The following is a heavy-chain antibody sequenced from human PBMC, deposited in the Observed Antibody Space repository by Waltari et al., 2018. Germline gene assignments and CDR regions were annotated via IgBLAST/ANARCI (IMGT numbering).Heavy chain of an antibody. D-gene: IGHD3-3*01. CDR1: GGSISSGGYS. J-gene: IGHJ5*02. Sequence: QLQLQESGSGLVKPSQTLSLTCAVSGGSISSGGYSWSWIRQPPGKGLEWIGYIYQSGSTYYNPSLKSRVTISVDRSKNQFSLKLSSVTAADTAVYYCARATGGDFWSGYYHWFDPWGQGTLVTVSS. V-gene: IGHV4-30-2*01. CDR3: ARATGGDFWSGYYHWFDP. CDR2: IYQSGST.